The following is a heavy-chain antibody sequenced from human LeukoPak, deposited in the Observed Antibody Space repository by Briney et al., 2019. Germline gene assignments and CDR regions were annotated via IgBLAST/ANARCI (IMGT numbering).Heavy chain of an antibody. D-gene: IGHD4-23*01. Sequence: GASVKVSCKASGYTFTSYGISWVRQAPGQGLEWMGWISAYNGNTNYAQKLQGRVTMTTDTSTSTAYMELRSLRSDDTAVYYCARRTTVEKKKKVNYYYYYGMDVWGQGTTVTVSS. CDR2: ISAYNGNT. J-gene: IGHJ6*02. V-gene: IGHV1-18*01. CDR3: ARRTTVEKKKKVNYYYYYGMDV. CDR1: GYTFTSYG.